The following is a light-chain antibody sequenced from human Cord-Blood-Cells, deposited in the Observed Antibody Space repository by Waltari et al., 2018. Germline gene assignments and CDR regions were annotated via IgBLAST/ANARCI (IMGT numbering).Light chain of an antibody. J-gene: IGLJ1*01. CDR2: EDS. CDR1: ALPKKY. Sequence: SYELTQPPSVSVSPGQTARITCSGDALPKKYAYWYQQKSGRAPVLVIDEDSKRPSGIPERFSGSSSGTMATLTISGAQVEDEADYYCYSTDSSGNHVFGTGTKVTVL. V-gene: IGLV3-10*01. CDR3: YSTDSSGNHV.